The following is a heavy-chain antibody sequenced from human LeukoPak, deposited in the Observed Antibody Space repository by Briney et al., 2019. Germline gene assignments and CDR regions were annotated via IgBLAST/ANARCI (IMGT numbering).Heavy chain of an antibody. Sequence: GGSLRLSCAASGFIFSSYEMNWVRQAPGKGLELVSYIDSTGTTIYYADSVKGRFTISRDNAKSSLYLQMNSLTAEDTAVYYCAREGRAAAGTDWFDPWGQGTLVTVSS. J-gene: IGHJ5*02. CDR2: IDSTGTTI. CDR1: GFIFSSYE. CDR3: AREGRAAAGTDWFDP. V-gene: IGHV3-48*03. D-gene: IGHD6-13*01.